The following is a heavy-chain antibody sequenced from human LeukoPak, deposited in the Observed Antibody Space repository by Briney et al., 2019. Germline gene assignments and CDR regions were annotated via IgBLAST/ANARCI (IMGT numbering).Heavy chain of an antibody. CDR1: GFTFISYS. J-gene: IGHJ4*02. CDR2: ISNGSPNI. CDR3: AKFSAPIAAADDY. D-gene: IGHD6-13*01. V-gene: IGHV3-21*04. Sequence: GGSLRLSCAASGFTFISYSMNWVRQAPGKGLEWVSSISNGSPNIYYADSVKGRFTISRDNSKNTLYLQMNSLRAEDTAVYYCAKFSAPIAAADDYWGQGTLVTVSS.